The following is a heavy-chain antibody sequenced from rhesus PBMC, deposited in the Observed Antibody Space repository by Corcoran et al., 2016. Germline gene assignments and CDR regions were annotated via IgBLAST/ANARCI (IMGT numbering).Heavy chain of an antibody. CDR2: ILGKCENT. J-gene: IGHJ4*01. V-gene: IGHV4-160*01. CDR1: GGSIRSNY. Sequence: QVQLQESGPGLVKHSETLSLTCAVSGGSIRSNYWSWIRQPPGKGREWSGRILGKCENTDPSPTLRGRVTMSTDTSKKQFSLKLSLVTAADTAVYYCARGPLAASGIDYWGQGVLVTVSS. CDR3: ARGPLAASGIDY. D-gene: IGHD6-31*01.